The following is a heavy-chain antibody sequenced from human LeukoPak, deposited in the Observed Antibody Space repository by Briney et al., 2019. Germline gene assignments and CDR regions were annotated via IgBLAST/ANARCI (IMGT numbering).Heavy chain of an antibody. J-gene: IGHJ4*02. CDR1: GYIFTSYY. V-gene: IGHV1-46*01. CDR2: NNPCGGNT. Sequence: SSETVSCKASGYIFTSYYMHWVRQAPRQGLEWMGINNPCGGNTSYAHKFQCRVTMTSDMSTSTVYMELSSLRSDDTAVYYCASSGYSYDNLQLPGAYWGQGTLVTVSS. D-gene: IGHD5-18*01. CDR3: ASSGYSYDNLQLPGAY.